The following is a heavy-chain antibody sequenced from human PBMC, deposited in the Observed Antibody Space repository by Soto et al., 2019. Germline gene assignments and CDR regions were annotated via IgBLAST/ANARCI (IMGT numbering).Heavy chain of an antibody. CDR2: TYYRSKWYN. V-gene: IGHV6-1*01. Sequence: SQTLSLTCAISGNSVSSNSAAWNWIRQSPSRGLEWLGRTYYRSKWYNDYAVSVKSRITINPDTSKNQFSLQLNSVTPEDTAVYYCACLAARQYGMDVWGQGTTVTVSS. CDR1: GNSVSSNSAA. CDR3: ACLAARQYGMDV. J-gene: IGHJ6*02. D-gene: IGHD6-6*01.